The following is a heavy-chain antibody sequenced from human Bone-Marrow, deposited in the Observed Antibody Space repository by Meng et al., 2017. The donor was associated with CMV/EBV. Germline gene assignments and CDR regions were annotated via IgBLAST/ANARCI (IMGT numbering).Heavy chain of an antibody. CDR3: ARSPGRQDSSGWYRY. CDR1: GFTFSSYS. J-gene: IGHJ4*02. D-gene: IGHD6-19*01. V-gene: IGHV3-21*01. Sequence: GESLKISCAASGFTFSSYSMNWVRQAPGKGLEWGSSISSSSSYIYYADSVKGRFTISRDNAKNSLYLQMSSLRAEDTAVYYCARSPGRQDSSGWYRYWGQGTLVTVSS. CDR2: ISSSSSYI.